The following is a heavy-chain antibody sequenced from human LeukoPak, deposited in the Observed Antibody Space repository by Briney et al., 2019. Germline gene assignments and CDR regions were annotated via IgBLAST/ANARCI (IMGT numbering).Heavy chain of an antibody. V-gene: IGHV1-24*01. CDR1: GYTLTELS. CDR3: ATDPPTYCSSTSCYGWFDP. J-gene: IGHJ5*02. CDR2: FDPEDGET. D-gene: IGHD2-2*01. Sequence: ASVKVSCKVSGYTLTELSMHWVRQAPGKGLEWMGGFDPEDGETIYAQKFQGRVTMTEDTSTDTAYMELSSLRSEDTAVYYCATDPPTYCSSTSCYGWFDPWGQGTLVTVSS.